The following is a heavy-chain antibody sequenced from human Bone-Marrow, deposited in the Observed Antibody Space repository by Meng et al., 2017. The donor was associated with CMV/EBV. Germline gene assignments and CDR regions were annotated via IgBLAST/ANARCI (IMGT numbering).Heavy chain of an antibody. J-gene: IGHJ6*02. Sequence: SVKVSCKASGGTFSSYAISWVRQAPGQGLEWMGGIIPILGIANYAQKFQGRVTITADKSTSTAYMELSSLRSEDTAVYYCARGPITMMVVAPYGMDVWGQGPLVPVSS. CDR3: ARGPITMMVVAPYGMDV. CDR2: IIPILGIA. V-gene: IGHV1-69*10. D-gene: IGHD3-22*01. CDR1: GGTFSSYA.